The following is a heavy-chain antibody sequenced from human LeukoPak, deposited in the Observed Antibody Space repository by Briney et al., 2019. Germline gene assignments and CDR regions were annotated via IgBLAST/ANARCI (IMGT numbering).Heavy chain of an antibody. Sequence: GGSLRLSCAASGFTFSSYAMSWVRQAPGKGLEWVSAIIGSGGYTYHADPVKGRFTISRDNSKNTLSLQMDSLRAEDTAVYYCVKLRGIYLDFDYWGQGTLVTVSS. CDR1: GFTFSSYA. CDR2: IIGSGGYT. D-gene: IGHD1-26*01. J-gene: IGHJ4*02. CDR3: VKLRGIYLDFDY. V-gene: IGHV3-23*01.